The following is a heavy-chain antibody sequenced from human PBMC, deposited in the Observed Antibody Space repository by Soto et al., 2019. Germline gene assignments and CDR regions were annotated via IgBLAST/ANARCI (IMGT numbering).Heavy chain of an antibody. Sequence: CGPTHANPTPTLPLTCPFAGCSLITSGVGVGWMRKPPGKALEWLALIYCDDDKRYSPSLKSRLTITKDTSKNQVVLTMTNMDPVDTATYYCAHTEQQLVPGFDYWGQGTLVTVSS. CDR2: IYCDDDK. CDR1: GCSLITSGVG. V-gene: IGHV2-5*02. CDR3: AHTEQQLVPGFDY. D-gene: IGHD6-13*01. J-gene: IGHJ4*02.